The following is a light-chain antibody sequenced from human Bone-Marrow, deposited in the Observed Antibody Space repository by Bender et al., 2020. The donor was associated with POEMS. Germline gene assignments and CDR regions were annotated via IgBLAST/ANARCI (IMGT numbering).Light chain of an antibody. CDR1: TANIGTNA. J-gene: IGLJ3*02. V-gene: IGLV1-44*01. CDR3: ASWDDSLNGPV. CDR2: RNN. Sequence: QSVLTQTPSASGAPGQRVSFSCSGDTANIGTNAVSWYQQLPGTAPKLLIYRNNQRPSGVPDRFSGFKSGSSASLAIRGLQSDDEADYFCASWDDSLNGPVFGGGTKVTVL.